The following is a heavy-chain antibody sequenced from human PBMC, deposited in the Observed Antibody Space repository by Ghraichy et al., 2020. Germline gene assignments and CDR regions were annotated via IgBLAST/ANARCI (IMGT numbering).Heavy chain of an antibody. V-gene: IGHV3-21*01. CDR3: ATFKRAARYYYYYYGMDV. Sequence: GGSLRLSCAASGFTFSSYSMNWVRQAPGKGLEWVSSISSSSSYIYYADSVKGRFTISRDNAKNSLYLQMNSLRAEDTAVYYCATFKRAARYYYYYYGMDVWGQGTTVTVSS. CDR2: ISSSSSYI. J-gene: IGHJ6*02. CDR1: GFTFSSYS. D-gene: IGHD6-6*01.